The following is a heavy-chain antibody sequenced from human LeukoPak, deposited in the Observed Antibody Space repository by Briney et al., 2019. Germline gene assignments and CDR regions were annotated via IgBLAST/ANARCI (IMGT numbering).Heavy chain of an antibody. Sequence: ASVKVSCKASGFTFTSSAMQWVRQARGQRLEWIGRIVVGSGNTNYAQKFQERVTITRDMSTSTAYMELSSLRSEDTAVYYCAADRCSGGSCYSNFDYWGQGTLVTVSS. J-gene: IGHJ4*02. V-gene: IGHV1-58*02. CDR1: GFTFTSSA. D-gene: IGHD2-15*01. CDR2: IVVGSGNT. CDR3: AADRCSGGSCYSNFDY.